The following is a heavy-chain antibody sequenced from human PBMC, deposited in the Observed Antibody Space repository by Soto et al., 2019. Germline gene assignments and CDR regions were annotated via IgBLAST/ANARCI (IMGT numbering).Heavy chain of an antibody. D-gene: IGHD3-22*01. CDR2: IVVGSGNT. CDR1: GFTFTSSA. CDR3: AADKQYYYDSSGYYYNYYYYGMDV. J-gene: IGHJ6*02. V-gene: IGHV1-58*01. Sequence: KVSCKASGFTFTSSAVQWVRQARGQRLEWIGWIVVGSGNTNYAQKFQERVTITRDMSTSTAYMELSSLRSEDTAVYYCAADKQYYYDSSGYYYNYYYYGMDVWGQGTTVTVSS.